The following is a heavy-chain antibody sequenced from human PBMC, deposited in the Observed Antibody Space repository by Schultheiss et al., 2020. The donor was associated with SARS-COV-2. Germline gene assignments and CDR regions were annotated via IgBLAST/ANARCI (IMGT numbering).Heavy chain of an antibody. J-gene: IGHJ5*02. D-gene: IGHD3-10*01. Sequence: GGSLRLSCAASRFTFSSYGMHWVRQAPGKGLEWVANIKQDGSENYYVDSVKGRFTISRDNAKSSLYLQMDSLRAEDTALYYCARVNHRGGNWFDPWGQGTLVTVSS. V-gene: IGHV3-7*01. CDR3: ARVNHRGGNWFDP. CDR2: IKQDGSEN. CDR1: RFTFSSYG.